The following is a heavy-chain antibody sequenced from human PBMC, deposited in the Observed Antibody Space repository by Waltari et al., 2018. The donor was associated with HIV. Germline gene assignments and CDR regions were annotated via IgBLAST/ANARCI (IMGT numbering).Heavy chain of an antibody. V-gene: IGHV1-2*06. CDR3: ARGLYWAIKEGAAFDI. J-gene: IGHJ3*02. D-gene: IGHD2-15*01. CDR2: INPNSGGT. CDR1: GYTFTGYY. Sequence: QVQLVQSGAEVKKPGASVKVSCKASGYTFTGYYMHCVRQATGQGLEWMGRINPNSGGTNYAQKFQGRVTMTRDTSISTAYMELSRLRSDDTAVYYCARGLYWAIKEGAAFDIWGQGTMVTVSS.